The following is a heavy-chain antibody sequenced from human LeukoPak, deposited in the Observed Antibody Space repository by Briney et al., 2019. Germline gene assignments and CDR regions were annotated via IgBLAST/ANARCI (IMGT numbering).Heavy chain of an antibody. J-gene: IGHJ6*02. Sequence: AGGSLRLSCAASGFTFSSYSMNWVRQAPGKGLEWVSSIRSSSSYIYYADSVKGRFTISRDNAKNSLYLQMNSLRAEDTAVYYCARERESRTAMVTYGMDVWGQGTTVTVPS. CDR2: IRSSSSYI. CDR3: ARERESRTAMVTYGMDV. CDR1: GFTFSSYS. V-gene: IGHV3-21*01. D-gene: IGHD5-18*01.